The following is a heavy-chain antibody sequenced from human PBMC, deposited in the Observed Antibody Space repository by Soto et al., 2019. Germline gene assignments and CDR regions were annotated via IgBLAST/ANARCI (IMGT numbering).Heavy chain of an antibody. CDR2: IYYSGST. CDR1: DSISTYY. CDR3: ARRYGYCFDY. V-gene: IGHV4-59*08. Sequence: SETLSLTCTVDSISTYYWNWIRQPPGKGLEWIGYIYYSGSTNYNPSLKSRVTISVDTSKNQFSLKLSSVTAADTAVYYCARRYGYCFDYWGQGTLVTVSS. J-gene: IGHJ4*02. D-gene: IGHD2-2*03.